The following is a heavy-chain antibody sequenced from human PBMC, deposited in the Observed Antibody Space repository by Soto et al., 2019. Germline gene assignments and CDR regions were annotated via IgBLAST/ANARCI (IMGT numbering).Heavy chain of an antibody. CDR1: GGSISSGGYY. J-gene: IGHJ4*02. CDR2: IYYSGST. CDR3: ARVVDRYSYVFDY. V-gene: IGHV4-31*03. Sequence: PSETLSLTCTVSGGSISSGGYYWSWIRQHPGKGLEWIGYIYYSGSTYYNPSLKSRVTISVDTSKNQFSLKLSSVTAADTAVYYCARVVDRYSYVFDYWGQGTLVTVSS. D-gene: IGHD5-18*01.